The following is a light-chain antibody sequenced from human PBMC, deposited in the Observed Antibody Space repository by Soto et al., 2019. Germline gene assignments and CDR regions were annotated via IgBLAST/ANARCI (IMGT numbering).Light chain of an antibody. CDR3: QSYDRSLRSYV. Sequence: QSVLTQPPSVSGAPGQRVTIPCTGSNSNIGAGFDVHWYQQLPGAAPKVLIYGNSNRPSGVPDRFSGSKSGTSAPLAITGLQAEDEADYYCQSYDRSLRSYVFGTGTKVTVL. CDR2: GNS. CDR1: NSNIGAGFD. V-gene: IGLV1-40*01. J-gene: IGLJ1*01.